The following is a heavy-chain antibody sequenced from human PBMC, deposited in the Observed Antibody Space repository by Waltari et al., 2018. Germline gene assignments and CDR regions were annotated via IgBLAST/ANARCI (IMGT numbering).Heavy chain of an antibody. D-gene: IGHD2-15*01. CDR1: GFTFSSYN. Sequence: EVQLVESGGGLVKPGGSLRLSCAASGFTFSSYNMNWVRQAPGKGLEWVSSISSSSSYIYYADSVKGRFTISRDNAKNSLYLQMNSLRAEDTAVYYCASGLVVVAATKTDYWGQGTLVTVSS. J-gene: IGHJ4*02. V-gene: IGHV3-21*01. CDR2: ISSSSSYI. CDR3: ASGLVVVAATKTDY.